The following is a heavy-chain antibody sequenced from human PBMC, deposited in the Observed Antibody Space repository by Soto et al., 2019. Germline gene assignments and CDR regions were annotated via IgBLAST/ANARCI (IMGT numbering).Heavy chain of an antibody. CDR3: ARLTGGYFDY. Sequence: QVQLQESGPGLVKPSETLSLTCTVSGGSISSYYWSWIRQPTGKGLEWLSYIYYSGRTNYNPSLQSLVTISEDTSKNQFSLKLTSVTAADTDVYYCARLTGGYFDYWGQGTLVTVSS. CDR2: IYYSGRT. D-gene: IGHD3-10*01. V-gene: IGHV4-59*01. J-gene: IGHJ4*02. CDR1: GGSISSYY.